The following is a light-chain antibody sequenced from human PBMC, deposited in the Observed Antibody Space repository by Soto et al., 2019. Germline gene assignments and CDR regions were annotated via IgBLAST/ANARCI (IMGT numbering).Light chain of an antibody. CDR1: SSDVGGYDY. V-gene: IGLV2-11*01. CDR3: CSYAGTVV. J-gene: IGLJ2*01. Sequence: QSALTQPRSVSGSPGQSVTISCTGTSSDVGGYDYVSWYQQHPDKAPKVMIYDVSKRPSGVPDRFSGSKSGSTASLTISGLQAEDEADYYCCSYAGTVVFGGGTKLTVL. CDR2: DVS.